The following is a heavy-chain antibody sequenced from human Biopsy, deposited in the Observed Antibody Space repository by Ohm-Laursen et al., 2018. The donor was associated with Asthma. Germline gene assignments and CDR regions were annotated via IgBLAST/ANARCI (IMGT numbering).Heavy chain of an antibody. CDR2: IYYSGST. CDR1: GGSISSYY. J-gene: IGHJ4*02. Sequence: SETLSLTCAVSGGSISSYYWSWIRQPPGKVLEWIGYIYYSGSTNYNPSLKSRVTISVDTSKNQFSLKLSSVTAADTAVYYCARGGWGQLGLGYWGQGTLVTVSS. CDR3: ARGGWGQLGLGY. D-gene: IGHD6-6*01. V-gene: IGHV4-59*01.